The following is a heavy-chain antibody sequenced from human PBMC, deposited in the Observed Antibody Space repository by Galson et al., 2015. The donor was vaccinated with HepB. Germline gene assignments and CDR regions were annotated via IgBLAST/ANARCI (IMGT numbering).Heavy chain of an antibody. CDR2: IDPSDSYT. CDR1: GYSFTSYW. CDR3: ARHYRPAAAVAELDY. Sequence: QSGAEVKKPGESLRISCKGSGYSFTSYWISWVRQMPGKGLEWMGRIDPSDSYTNYSPSFQGHVTISADKSISTAYLQWSSLKASDTAMYYCARHYRPAAAVAELDYWGQGTLVTVSS. J-gene: IGHJ4*02. V-gene: IGHV5-10-1*01. D-gene: IGHD6-13*01.